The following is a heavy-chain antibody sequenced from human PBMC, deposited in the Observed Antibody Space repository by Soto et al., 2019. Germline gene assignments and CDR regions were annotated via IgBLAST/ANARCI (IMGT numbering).Heavy chain of an antibody. CDR2: ISGSGGST. Sequence: EVQLLESGGGLVQPGGSLRLSCAASGFTFSSYVMSWVRQAPGKGLEWVSAISGSGGSTYYADSVKGRFTISRDNSKNTLYLQINSLRAEDTAVYYCAKGLVASRGARYYYYYMDVWGKGTTVTVSS. V-gene: IGHV3-23*01. J-gene: IGHJ6*03. CDR1: GFTFSSYV. D-gene: IGHD2-15*01. CDR3: AKGLVASRGARYYYYYMDV.